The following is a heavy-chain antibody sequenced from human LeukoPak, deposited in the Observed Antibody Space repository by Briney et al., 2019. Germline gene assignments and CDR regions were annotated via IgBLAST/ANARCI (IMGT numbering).Heavy chain of an antibody. V-gene: IGHV4-61*02. J-gene: IGHJ3*02. Sequence: SETLSLTCTVSGGSISSGSYYWSWIRQPAGKGLEWIGRIYTRGSTNYNPSLKSRVTISVDTSKNQFSLKLSSVTAADTAVYYCARLPRSVVGAFDIWGQGTMVTVSS. D-gene: IGHD1-26*01. CDR1: GGSISSGSYY. CDR2: IYTRGST. CDR3: ARLPRSVVGAFDI.